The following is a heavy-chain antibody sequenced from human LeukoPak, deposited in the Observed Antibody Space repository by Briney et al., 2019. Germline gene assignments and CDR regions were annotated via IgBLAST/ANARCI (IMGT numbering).Heavy chain of an antibody. Sequence: GGSLRLSCAASGFTFSSYTMNWVRQAPGKGLEWVSYISINDCTIYFADSVKGRFTISRDNAKKSLFLQMNSLRAEDTAVYYCAKIPTTVTTNGWFDPWGQGTLVTVSS. J-gene: IGHJ5*02. CDR2: ISINDCTI. CDR3: AKIPTTVTTNGWFDP. D-gene: IGHD4-17*01. V-gene: IGHV3-48*04. CDR1: GFTFSSYT.